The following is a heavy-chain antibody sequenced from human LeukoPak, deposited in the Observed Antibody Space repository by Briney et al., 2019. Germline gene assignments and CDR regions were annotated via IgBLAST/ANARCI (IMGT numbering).Heavy chain of an antibody. J-gene: IGHJ4*02. CDR2: ISSSGSTI. CDR1: GFNFCDYP. V-gene: IGHV3-48*03. CDR3: ARGYSGSSYDH. Sequence: GGSLRLSCAASGFNFCDYPRTWVRQAPGKGLEGVSYISSSGSTIYYADSLKGRFTMSSASAKNSVFLQINRLRAEDTALYYCARGYSGSSYDHWGQGHLISVSS. D-gene: IGHD1-26*01.